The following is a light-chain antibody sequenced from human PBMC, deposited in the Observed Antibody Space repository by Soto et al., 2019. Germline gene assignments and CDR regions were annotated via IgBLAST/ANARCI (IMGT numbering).Light chain of an antibody. Sequence: ETAMTQSPVTLSLSPGDRATLSCRASQTVGHNVAWYQQKPGQPPTLLIYGASTRAPGVAARFSGSGSGTDFILSISSLQSEDFAFYYCQQYNNWPLGTFGQGTRVEI. CDR2: GAS. J-gene: IGKJ1*01. V-gene: IGKV3-15*01. CDR1: QTVGHN. CDR3: QQYNNWPLGT.